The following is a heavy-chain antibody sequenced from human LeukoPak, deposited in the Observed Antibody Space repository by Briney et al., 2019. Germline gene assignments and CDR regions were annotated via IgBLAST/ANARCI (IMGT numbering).Heavy chain of an antibody. Sequence: GGSLRLSCAASGFTFSSYWINWVRQAPGKGLEWVAKIKQDGSEKYYVDSVKGRFTISRDNAKNSLYLQMNSLRAEDTAVYYRANHRWGYGMDVWGQGTTVTVSS. CDR2: IKQDGSEK. CDR1: GFTFSSYW. V-gene: IGHV3-7*01. CDR3: ANHRWGYGMDV. J-gene: IGHJ6*02. D-gene: IGHD3-16*01.